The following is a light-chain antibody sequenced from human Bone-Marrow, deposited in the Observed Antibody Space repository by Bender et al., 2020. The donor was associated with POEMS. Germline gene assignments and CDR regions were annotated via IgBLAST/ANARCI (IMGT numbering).Light chain of an antibody. J-gene: IGLJ3*02. CDR1: SSNIGTNP. V-gene: IGLV1-44*01. CDR3: AAWEDSLNGWV. CDR2: INN. Sequence: QSVLNQPPSASGTPGQRVIISCSGSSSNIGTNPVNWYQQLPGTAPKLLIYINNQRPSGVPDRFSGSKSGTSASLAISGLQSEDEADYYCAAWEDSLNGWVFGGGTKLTVL.